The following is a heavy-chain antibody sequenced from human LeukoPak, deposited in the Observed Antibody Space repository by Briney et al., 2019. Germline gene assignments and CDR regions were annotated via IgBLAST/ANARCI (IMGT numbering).Heavy chain of an antibody. V-gene: IGHV3-23*01. Sequence: GGSLRLSCAASGFTFSTYVMSWVRQAPGKGLEWVSAISGNSVGTYYADSVKGRFTISRDNSKSTLFLQLTTLRAEDTAVYYCAQGSADARPYYFDYWGQGSLITVSS. D-gene: IGHD2-15*01. CDR1: GFTFSTYV. J-gene: IGHJ4*02. CDR2: ISGNSVGT. CDR3: AQGSADARPYYFDY.